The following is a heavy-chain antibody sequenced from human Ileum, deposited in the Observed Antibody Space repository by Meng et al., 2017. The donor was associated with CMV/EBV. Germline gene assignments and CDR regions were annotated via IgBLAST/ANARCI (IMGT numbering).Heavy chain of an antibody. Sequence: GDSMNSGSYYWTWIRRPPGKGLEWIGYIYYSERPYYDPSLRSRLLISLDSSKNQFSLKLTSGTAADTAVYYCARGGDSRGGAWFDPWGQGTLVTVSS. V-gene: IGHV4-30-4*08. CDR2: IYYSERP. J-gene: IGHJ5*02. CDR1: GDSMNSGSYY. CDR3: ARGGDSRGGAWFDP. D-gene: IGHD3-22*01.